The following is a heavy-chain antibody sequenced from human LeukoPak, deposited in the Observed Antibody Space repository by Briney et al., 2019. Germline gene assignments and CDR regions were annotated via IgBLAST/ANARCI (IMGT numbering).Heavy chain of an antibody. V-gene: IGHV4-39*07. CDR1: GGSISSSSYY. CDR2: IYYSGST. J-gene: IGHJ6*03. CDR3: ARTLRGMLIDSRLGYYYYMGV. Sequence: PSETLSLTCTVSGGSISSSSYYWGWIRQPPGKGLEWIGSIYYSGSTYYNPSLKSRVIISIDTSKNHFSLKLTSVTAADTAVYYCARTLRGMLIDSRLGYYYYMGVWGKGTTVTVSS. D-gene: IGHD3-16*01.